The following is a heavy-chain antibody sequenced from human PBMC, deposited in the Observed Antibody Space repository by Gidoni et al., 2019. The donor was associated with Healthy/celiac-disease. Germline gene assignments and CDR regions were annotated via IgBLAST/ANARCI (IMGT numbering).Heavy chain of an antibody. CDR2: IYYSGST. D-gene: IGHD6-13*01. V-gene: IGHV4-39*01. Sequence: QLQLQESGPGLVTPSETLSLTCTVSGGSISSSSYYWGWIRQPPGKGLEWIGSIYYSGSTYYNPSLKSRVTISVDTSKNQFSLKLSSVTAADTAVYYCARLIAAGEGDDYWGQGTLVTVSS. J-gene: IGHJ4*02. CDR1: GGSISSSSYY. CDR3: ARLIAAGEGDDY.